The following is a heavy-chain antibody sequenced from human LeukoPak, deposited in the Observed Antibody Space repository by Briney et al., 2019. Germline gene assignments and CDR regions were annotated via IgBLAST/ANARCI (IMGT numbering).Heavy chain of an antibody. CDR3: RSVSVVVIGRDMDV. V-gene: IGHV3-73*01. J-gene: IGHJ6*03. Sequence: GGSLRLSCAASGFTFSGSAVHWVRQASGKGLEWVGRIRSKANSYATAYAESVKGRFTISRDDSKNTAYLQMNSLKTEATAVNYCRSVSVVVIGRDMDVSGTGTTVTVSS. CDR2: IRSKANSYAT. D-gene: IGHD3-22*01. CDR1: GFTFSGSA.